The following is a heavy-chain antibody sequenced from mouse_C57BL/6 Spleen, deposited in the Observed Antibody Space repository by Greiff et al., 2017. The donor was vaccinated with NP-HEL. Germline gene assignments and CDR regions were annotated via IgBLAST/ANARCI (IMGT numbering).Heavy chain of an antibody. V-gene: IGHV5-17*01. Sequence: EVKLVESGGGLVKPGGSLKLSCAASGFTFSDYGMHWVRQAPEKGLEWVAYISSGSSTIYYADTVKGRFTISRDNAKNTLFLQMTSLRSEDTAMYYCARRTTVVAEDYAMDYWGQGTSVTVSS. J-gene: IGHJ4*01. CDR1: GFTFSDYG. D-gene: IGHD1-1*01. CDR2: ISSGSSTI. CDR3: ARRTTVVAEDYAMDY.